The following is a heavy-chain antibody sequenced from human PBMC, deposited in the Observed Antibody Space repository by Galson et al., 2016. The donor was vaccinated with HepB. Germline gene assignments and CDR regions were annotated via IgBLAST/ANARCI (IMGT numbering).Heavy chain of an antibody. Sequence: PALVKPPQTLTLTCTFSGFSLHTSGMCVNWIRQPPGKALEWLALIDWDDDTYYSTSLKTRLTISKDTSKNQVVLTMTNMDPVDTATYYYARINYGSAYGMDVWGQGTTVTVSS. CDR3: ARINYGSAYGMDV. D-gene: IGHD3-10*01. CDR1: GFSLHTSGMC. CDR2: IDWDDDT. J-gene: IGHJ6*02. V-gene: IGHV2-70*13.